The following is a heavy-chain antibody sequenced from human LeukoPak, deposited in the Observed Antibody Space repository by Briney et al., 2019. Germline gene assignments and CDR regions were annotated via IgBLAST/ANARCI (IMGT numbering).Heavy chain of an antibody. CDR3: AKEDFNEDFDF. CDR2: IRPSGRST. J-gene: IGHJ4*02. V-gene: IGHV3-23*01. Sequence: GGSLRLSCAASGFNFRNYDMSWVRQAPGKGLERVSAIRPSGRSTYYADSVKGRFTISRDNSNNTLYLEMNSLRAEDTAVYYCAKEDFNEDFDFWGQGTLVTVSS. CDR1: GFNFRNYD.